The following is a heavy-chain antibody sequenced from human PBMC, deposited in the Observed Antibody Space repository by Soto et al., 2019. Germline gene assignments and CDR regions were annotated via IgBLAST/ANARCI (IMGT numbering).Heavy chain of an antibody. CDR1: GFTFSSYG. D-gene: IGHD3-10*01. CDR3: AKDSFRYYCGSGSYFSSYYGMDV. Sequence: GGSLRLSCAASGFTFSSYGMHWVRQAPGKGLEWVAVISYDGSNKYYADSVKGRFTISRDNSKNTLYLQMNSLRAEDTAVYYCAKDSFRYYCGSGSYFSSYYGMDVWGQGPTVTVS. CDR2: ISYDGSNK. V-gene: IGHV3-30*18. J-gene: IGHJ6*02.